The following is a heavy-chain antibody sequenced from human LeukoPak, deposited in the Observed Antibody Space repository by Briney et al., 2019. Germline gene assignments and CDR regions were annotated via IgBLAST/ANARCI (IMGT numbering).Heavy chain of an antibody. J-gene: IGHJ2*01. Sequence: TAGGSLRLSCAASGFTFSDYYMSWIRQAPGKGLEWVSYISSSGSTIYYADSVKGRFTISRDNAKNSLYLQMNSLRAEDTAVYYCARSGYGDYVSWYFDLWGRGTLVTVSS. CDR2: ISSSGSTI. CDR3: ARSGYGDYVSWYFDL. CDR1: GFTFSDYY. V-gene: IGHV3-11*01. D-gene: IGHD4-17*01.